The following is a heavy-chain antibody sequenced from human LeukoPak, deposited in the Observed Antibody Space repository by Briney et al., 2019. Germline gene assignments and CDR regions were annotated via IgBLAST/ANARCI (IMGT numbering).Heavy chain of an antibody. J-gene: IGHJ4*02. V-gene: IGHV3-48*04. CDR3: ARDGWGVPDY. D-gene: IGHD3-10*01. Sequence: PGGSLRLSCSASGFTFSNYWMNWVRQAPGKGLEWVSYISSSGSTIYYADSVKGRFTISRDNAKNSLYLQMNSLRAEDTAVYYCARDGWGVPDYWGQGTLVTVSS. CDR2: ISSSGSTI. CDR1: GFTFSNYW.